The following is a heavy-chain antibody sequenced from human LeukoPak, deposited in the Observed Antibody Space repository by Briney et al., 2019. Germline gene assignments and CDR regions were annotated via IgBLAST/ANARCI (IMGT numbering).Heavy chain of an antibody. Sequence: SETLSLTCAVYGGSFSSYYWSWIRQPPGKGLKWIGEINHTGNTNYNPSLKSRVTISIDTSKNQFSLKLSSVTAADTAVFYCARGGEGYHYGSASQDYWGQGILVTVSS. CDR3: ARGGEGYHYGSASQDY. J-gene: IGHJ4*02. D-gene: IGHD3-10*01. CDR2: INHTGNT. V-gene: IGHV4-34*01. CDR1: GGSFSSYY.